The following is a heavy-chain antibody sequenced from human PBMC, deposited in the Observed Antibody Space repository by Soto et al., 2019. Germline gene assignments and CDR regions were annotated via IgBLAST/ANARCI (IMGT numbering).Heavy chain of an antibody. Sequence: QVQLQESGPGLVKPSQTLSLTCTVSGGSISRSSAYYWSWIRQHPEKGLEWIGYIYSGGTTNYNPSLRSRVTISLDTAKNQFYLNLSSVTAADTALYYCARDGGPRGDYYYAVDVWGQGTTVTVSS. D-gene: IGHD3-10*01. CDR2: IYSGGTT. CDR1: GGSISRSSAYY. J-gene: IGHJ6*02. V-gene: IGHV4-31*03. CDR3: ARDGGPRGDYYYAVDV.